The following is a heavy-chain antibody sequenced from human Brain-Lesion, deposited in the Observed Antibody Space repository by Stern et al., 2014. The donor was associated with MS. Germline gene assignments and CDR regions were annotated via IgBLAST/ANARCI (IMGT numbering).Heavy chain of an antibody. V-gene: IGHV3-53*01. CDR3: ARYCSGGSCYFHGLDV. CDR2: LSNAGDK. Sequence: EVPLVESGGGLIQPGGPLRLSCVASGFTVSSTDMNWVRQAPGKGLEWAPVLSNAGDKRYGDSVTGRFTLSRDTSKTPLYLQTERLRADDTAVYYCARYCSGGSCYFHGLDVWGQGTTVTVSS. J-gene: IGHJ6*02. CDR1: GFTVSSTD. D-gene: IGHD2-15*01.